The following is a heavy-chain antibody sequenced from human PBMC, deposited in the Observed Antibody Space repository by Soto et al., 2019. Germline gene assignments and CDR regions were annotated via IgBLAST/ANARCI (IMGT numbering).Heavy chain of an antibody. Sequence: QITLKESGPTLVKPTQTLTLTCTFSGFSLSASGGGVGWIRQPPGKALEWLALIYWEDDKRYSPSLKSRLTITKDTSKKQVLLTMTHLDPADTAKYLCAHRRIAMTQNWFDPWGQGTRVTVSS. CDR2: IYWEDDK. D-gene: IGHD6-13*01. CDR1: GFSLSASGGG. V-gene: IGHV2-5*02. J-gene: IGHJ5*02. CDR3: AHRRIAMTQNWFDP.